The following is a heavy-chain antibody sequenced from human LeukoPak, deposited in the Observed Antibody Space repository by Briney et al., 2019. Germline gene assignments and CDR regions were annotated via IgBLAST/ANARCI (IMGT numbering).Heavy chain of an antibody. J-gene: IGHJ5*02. V-gene: IGHV4-59*12. Sequence: PSETLSLTCTVSGGSISSYYWSWIRQPPGKGLEWIGYISYSGSTNYNPSLKSRVTISVDTSKNQFSLKLSSVTAADTAVYYCARSIAAAGTDWFDPWGQGTLVTVSS. D-gene: IGHD6-13*01. CDR3: ARSIAAAGTDWFDP. CDR2: ISYSGST. CDR1: GGSISSYY.